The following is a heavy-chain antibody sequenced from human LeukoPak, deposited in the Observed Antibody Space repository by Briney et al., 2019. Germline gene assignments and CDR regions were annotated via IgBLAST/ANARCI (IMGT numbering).Heavy chain of an antibody. CDR2: ISSSSSYM. V-gene: IGHV3-21*01. J-gene: IGHJ4*02. CDR3: AREYYGDYFFDY. Sequence: GGSLRLSCAASGFTFSRYTMNWVRQAPGKGLEWVSSISSSSSYMYYADSLKGRVTISRDNAKNSLYLQMNSLRAEDAAVYHCAREYYGDYFFDYWGQGTLVTVSS. CDR1: GFTFSRYT. D-gene: IGHD4-17*01.